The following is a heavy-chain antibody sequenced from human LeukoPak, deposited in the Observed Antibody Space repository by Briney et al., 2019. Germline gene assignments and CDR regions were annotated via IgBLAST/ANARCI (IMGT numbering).Heavy chain of an antibody. CDR2: ISYDGSNK. Sequence: GGSLRLSCAASGFTFSSYGMHWVRQAPGKGLEWVAVISYDGSNKYYADSVKGRFTISRDNSKNTLYLQMNSLRAEDTAVYYCAKDKPVGWFPSYYFDYWGQGTLVTVSS. J-gene: IGHJ4*02. CDR1: GFTFSSYG. V-gene: IGHV3-30*18. CDR3: AKDKPVGWFPSYYFDY. D-gene: IGHD2-15*01.